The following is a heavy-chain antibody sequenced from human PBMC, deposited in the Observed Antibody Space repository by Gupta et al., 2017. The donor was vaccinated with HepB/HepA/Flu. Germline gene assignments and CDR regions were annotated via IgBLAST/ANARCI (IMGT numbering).Heavy chain of an antibody. J-gene: IGHJ4*02. D-gene: IGHD4-23*01. CDR3: ARWGSPTVVTSFDY. Sequence: QVQLQQWGAGLLKLSETLSLTCAVYGGSFSGYYWSWIRQPPGKGLEWIGEINHSGSTNYNPSLKSRVTISVDTSKNQFSLKLSSVTAADTAVYYCARWGSPTVVTSFDYWGQGTLVTVSS. V-gene: IGHV4-34*01. CDR1: GGSFSGYY. CDR2: INHSGST.